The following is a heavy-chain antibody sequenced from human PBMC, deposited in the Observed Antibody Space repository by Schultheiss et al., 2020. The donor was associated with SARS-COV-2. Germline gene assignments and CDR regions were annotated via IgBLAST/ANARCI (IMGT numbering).Heavy chain of an antibody. D-gene: IGHD1-26*01. CDR2: INHSGST. CDR1: GGSISSGGYS. V-gene: IGHV4-30-2*01. J-gene: IGHJ6*02. Sequence: SETLSLTCAVSGGSISSGGYSWSWIRQPPGKGLEWIGEINHSGSTNYNPSLKSRVTISVDTSKNQFSLKLSSVTAADTAVYYCARGPHYSGSYYGMDVWGQGTTVTVSS. CDR3: ARGPHYSGSYYGMDV.